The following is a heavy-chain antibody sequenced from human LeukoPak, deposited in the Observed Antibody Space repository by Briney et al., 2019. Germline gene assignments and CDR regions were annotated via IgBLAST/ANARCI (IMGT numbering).Heavy chain of an antibody. Sequence: GASVKVSCKASGFTFSSSTMQWVRRARGQRLEWIGWIVVGSGNTNYAQKFQERVTISRDMSTSTAYMELSSLTSEDTAVFYCAADGPADLFDGSEDPPRDAFEIWGQGTMVTVSS. CDR1: GFTFSSST. V-gene: IGHV1-58*02. CDR3: AADGPADLFDGSEDPPRDAFEI. D-gene: IGHD3-22*01. J-gene: IGHJ3*02. CDR2: IVVGSGNT.